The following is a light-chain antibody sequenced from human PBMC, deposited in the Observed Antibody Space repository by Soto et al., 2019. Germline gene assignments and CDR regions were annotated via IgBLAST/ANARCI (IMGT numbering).Light chain of an antibody. J-gene: IGLJ2*01. CDR3: SSYTSSSTLV. V-gene: IGLV2-14*01. CDR1: SRDVGGYNY. Sequence: QSALTQPASVSGSPGQSITISCTGTSRDVGGYNYVSWYQQHPGKAPKLMIYEVSNRPSGVSNRFSGSKSGNTASLTISGLHAEDEADYYCSSYTSSSTLVFGGGTKLTVL. CDR2: EVS.